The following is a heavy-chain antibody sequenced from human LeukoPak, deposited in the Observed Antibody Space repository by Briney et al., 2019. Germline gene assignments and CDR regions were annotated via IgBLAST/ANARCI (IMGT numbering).Heavy chain of an antibody. Sequence: PGGSLRLSCAASGFTVSSNYMSWVRQAPGKGLEWVSVIYSGGSTYYADSVKGRFTISRDNSKNTLYFQMNSLRAEDTAVYYCAQDFYGSGSYDYWGQGTLVTVSS. CDR3: AQDFYGSGSYDY. CDR1: GFTVSSNY. J-gene: IGHJ4*02. CDR2: IYSGGST. D-gene: IGHD3-10*01. V-gene: IGHV3-66*01.